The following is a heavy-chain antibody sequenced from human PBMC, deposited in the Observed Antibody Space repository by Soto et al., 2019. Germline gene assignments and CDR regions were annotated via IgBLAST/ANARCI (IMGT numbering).Heavy chain of an antibody. V-gene: IGHV3-30*09. D-gene: IGHD3-3*01. CDR3: ARDMAICGAATPTDV. Sequence: GGPPRLSCAASGFTLSSYAMHWVRQAPDKGLEWVAVISYDGSNKYYADSVKGRFAISRDNSKNTLYLQRNGLRAEDTAVYYCARDMAICGAATPTDVSYQATTLT. CDR1: GFTLSSYA. CDR2: ISYDGSNK. J-gene: IGHJ6*02.